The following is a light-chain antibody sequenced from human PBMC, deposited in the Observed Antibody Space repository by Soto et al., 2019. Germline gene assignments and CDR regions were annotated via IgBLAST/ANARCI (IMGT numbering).Light chain of an antibody. V-gene: IGLV3-21*02. J-gene: IGLJ1*01. CDR3: QVWDSTSDLLYV. CDR2: DDS. CDR1: DIGSKT. Sequence: ELTQPHSVSVATAQTGPRITCGGNDIGSKTVHWYQQKPGQAPVMVVYDDSARPSGIPERFSGSNSGNTATLTISRVEAGDEADFYCQVWDSTSDLLYVFGTGTKVTVL.